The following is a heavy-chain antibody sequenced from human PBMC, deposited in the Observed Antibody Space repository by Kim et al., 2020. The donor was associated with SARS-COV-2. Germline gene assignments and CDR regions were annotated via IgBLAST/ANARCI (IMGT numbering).Heavy chain of an antibody. CDR1: GGSISSGGYY. D-gene: IGHD2-2*01. CDR2: IYYSGST. V-gene: IGHV4-31*03. J-gene: IGHJ4*02. CDR3: ARVDGSTSFPDY. Sequence: SETLSLTCTVSGGSISSGGYYWSWIRQHPGKGLEWIGYIYYSGSTYYNPSLKSRVTISVDTSKNQFSLKLSSVTVADTAVYYCARVDGSTSFPDYWGQGTLVTVSS.